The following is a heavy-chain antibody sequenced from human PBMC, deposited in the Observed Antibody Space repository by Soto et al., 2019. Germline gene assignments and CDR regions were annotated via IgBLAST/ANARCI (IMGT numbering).Heavy chain of an antibody. J-gene: IGHJ5*02. CDR2: IYYSGST. CDR1: GGSISSSSYY. CDR3: ARHETHYSSSWYLVPSGWFDP. V-gene: IGHV4-39*01. Sequence: SETLSLTCTVSGGSISSSSYYWGWIRQPPGKGLEWIGSIYYSGSTYYNPSLKSRVTISVDTSKNQFSLKLSSVTAADTAVYYCARHETHYSSSWYLVPSGWFDPWGQGTLVTVSS. D-gene: IGHD6-13*01.